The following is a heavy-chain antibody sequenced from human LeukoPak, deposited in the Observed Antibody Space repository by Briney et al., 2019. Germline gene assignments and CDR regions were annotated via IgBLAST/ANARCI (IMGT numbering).Heavy chain of an antibody. CDR3: ARDLRIAVAGNWFDP. Sequence: ASVKVSCKASGYTFTSYAMNWVRQAPRQGLEWMGWINANTGNPTYAQGFTGRFVFSLDTSVSTAYLQISSLKAEDTAVYYCARDLRIAVAGNWFDPWGQGTLVTVSS. J-gene: IGHJ5*02. D-gene: IGHD6-19*01. CDR1: GYTFTSYA. CDR2: INANTGNP. V-gene: IGHV7-4-1*02.